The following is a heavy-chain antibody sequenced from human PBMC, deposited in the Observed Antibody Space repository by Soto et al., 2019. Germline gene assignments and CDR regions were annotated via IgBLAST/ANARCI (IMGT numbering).Heavy chain of an antibody. J-gene: IGHJ3*02. CDR1: GFICSSYD. CDR3: AKATATSGGAFEI. CDR2: ILVGGST. Sequence: GGSLRLSCAVPGFICSSYDMSWVRQAPGKGLEWVSTILVGGSTHYEDSVKGRFTISRDTSKSTVYLQMNSLTAGDTAFYYCAKATATSGGAFEIYGQGTMVTVSS. V-gene: IGHV3-23*01. D-gene: IGHD1-1*01.